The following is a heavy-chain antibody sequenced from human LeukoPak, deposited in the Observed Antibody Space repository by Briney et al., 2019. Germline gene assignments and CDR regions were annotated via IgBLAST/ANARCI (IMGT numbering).Heavy chain of an antibody. CDR1: GASVSSPSFV. CDR3: VRFSPSGQNVDF. J-gene: IGHJ4*02. Sequence: PSETLSLTCSVSGASVSSPSFVGGWSRLPPGKGLEWIGTVFSNNPSLKSRVSISVDTSKNEFSLKVNSVTAADTAVYHCVRFSPSGQNVDFWGQGTLVTVSP. V-gene: IGHV4-39*01. D-gene: IGHD2-15*01. CDR2: VFS.